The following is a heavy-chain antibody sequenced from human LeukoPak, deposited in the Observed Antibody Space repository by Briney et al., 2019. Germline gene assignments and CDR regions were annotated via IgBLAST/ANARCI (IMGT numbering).Heavy chain of an antibody. D-gene: IGHD3-10*01. J-gene: IGHJ6*03. CDR2: IWYDGSNK. CDR3: AKDVTGIHNGYYYYYYMDV. V-gene: IGHV3-33*06. CDR1: GFTFSSYG. Sequence: PGGSLRLSCAASGFTFSSYGMHWVRQAPGKGLEWVAVIWYDGSNKYYADSVKGRFTISRDNSKNTLYLQMNSLRAEDTAVYYCAKDVTGIHNGYYYYYYMDVWGKGTTVTVSS.